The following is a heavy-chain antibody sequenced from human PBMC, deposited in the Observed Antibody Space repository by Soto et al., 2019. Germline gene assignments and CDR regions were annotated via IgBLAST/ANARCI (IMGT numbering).Heavy chain of an antibody. CDR1: GFTFSSYG. Sequence: QVQLVESGGGVVQPGRSLRLSCAASGFTFSSYGIHWVRQASGKGLEWVAVIWYDGSNKYYADSVKGRFTISRDNSKNTLYLQRTSLRAEDTAVYYCARGGSYDYWGQGTLVTVSS. V-gene: IGHV3-33*01. CDR2: IWYDGSNK. J-gene: IGHJ4*02. D-gene: IGHD2-15*01. CDR3: ARGGSYDY.